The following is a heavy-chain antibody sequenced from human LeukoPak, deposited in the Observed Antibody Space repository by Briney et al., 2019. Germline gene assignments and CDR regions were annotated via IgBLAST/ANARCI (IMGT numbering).Heavy chain of an antibody. CDR2: MNPNSGNT. D-gene: IGHD5-24*01. V-gene: IGHV1-8*01. CDR1: GYTFTSYD. J-gene: IGHJ4*02. Sequence: GASVKVSCKASGYTFTSYDINWVRQATGQGLEWMGWMNPNSGNTGYAQKFQGRVTMTTDTSTSTAYMELRSLRSDDTAVYYCARDGQRRDGYNYVDYWGQGTLVTVSS. CDR3: ARDGQRRDGYNYVDY.